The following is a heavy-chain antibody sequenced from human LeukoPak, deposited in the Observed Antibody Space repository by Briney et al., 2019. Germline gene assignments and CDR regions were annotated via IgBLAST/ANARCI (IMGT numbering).Heavy chain of an antibody. Sequence: ASVKVSCKASGYTFTSYGISWVRQAPGQGLEWMGWISAYNGNTNYAQKLQGRVTMTTDTSTSTAYMELRSLRSDDTAVYYCATGEYCSSTSCEEDYYYYGMDVWGQGTTVTVSS. CDR2: ISAYNGNT. D-gene: IGHD2-2*01. CDR1: GYTFTSYG. CDR3: ATGEYCSSTSCEEDYYYYGMDV. J-gene: IGHJ6*02. V-gene: IGHV1-18*01.